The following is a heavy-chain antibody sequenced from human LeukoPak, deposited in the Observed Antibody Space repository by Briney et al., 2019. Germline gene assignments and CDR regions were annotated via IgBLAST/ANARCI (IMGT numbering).Heavy chain of an antibody. CDR1: GFTFDDYA. V-gene: IGHV3-9*01. CDR2: ISWNSGSI. D-gene: IGHD3-22*01. J-gene: IGHJ4*02. Sequence: GGSLRLSCAASGFTFDDYAMHWVRQAPGKGLEWVSGISWNSGSIGYADSVKGRFTISRDNAKNSLYLQMNSLRAEDAAVYYCAKENYDSSGYYSHYFDYWGQGTLVTVSS. CDR3: AKENYDSSGYYSHYFDY.